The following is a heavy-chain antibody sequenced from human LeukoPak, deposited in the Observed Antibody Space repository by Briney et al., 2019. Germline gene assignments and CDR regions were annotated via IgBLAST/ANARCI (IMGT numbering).Heavy chain of an antibody. J-gene: IGHJ6*03. CDR3: ARVPAVMGYYYYYMDV. V-gene: IGHV3-48*01. Sequence: GGSLRLSCAASGFTVSSNYMNWVRQAPGKGLEWVSYISSSSSTIYYADSVKGRFTISRDNAKNSLYLQMNSLRAEDTAVYYCARVPAVMGYYYYYMDVWGKGTTVTVSS. D-gene: IGHD2-2*01. CDR2: ISSSSSTI. CDR1: GFTVSSNY.